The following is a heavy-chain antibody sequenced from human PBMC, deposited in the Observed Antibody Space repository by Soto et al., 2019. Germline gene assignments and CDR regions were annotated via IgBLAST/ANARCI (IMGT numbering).Heavy chain of an antibody. D-gene: IGHD6-13*01. CDR2: ISSSSSYT. CDR3: ARDRDSTIWYSNPTDAFDT. Sequence: QVQLVESGGGLVKPGGSLRLSCAASGFTFSDYYMSWIRQAPGKGLEWVSYISSSSSYTNYADSVKGRFTISRDNAKNXLXXQMNSLRAEDTAVYDCARDRDSTIWYSNPTDAFDTWGRGTMVTASS. J-gene: IGHJ3*02. CDR1: GFTFSDYY. V-gene: IGHV3-11*06.